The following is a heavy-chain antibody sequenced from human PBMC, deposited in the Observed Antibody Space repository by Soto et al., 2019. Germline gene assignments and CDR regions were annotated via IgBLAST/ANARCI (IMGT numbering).Heavy chain of an antibody. CDR1: GYSFTSYW. J-gene: IGHJ4*02. CDR2: IYPGDSDT. D-gene: IGHD2-21*02. V-gene: IGHV5-51*01. CDR3: ARRVYCGGDCCYFDY. Sequence: GESLKISCKGSGYSFTSYWMGWVRQMPGKGLEWMGIIYPGDSDTRYSPSFQGQVTISADKSISTAYLQWSSLKASDTAMYYCARRVYCGGDCCYFDYWGQGTLVTVYS.